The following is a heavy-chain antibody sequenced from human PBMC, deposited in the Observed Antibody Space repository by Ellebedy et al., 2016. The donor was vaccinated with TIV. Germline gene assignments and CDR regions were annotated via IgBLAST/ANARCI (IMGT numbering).Heavy chain of an antibody. D-gene: IGHD6-19*01. CDR2: IVVGSGNT. CDR1: GFTFTSSA. V-gene: IGHV1-58*01. Sequence: SVKVSXXASGFTFTSSAVQWVRQARGQRLEWIGWIVVGSGNTNYAQKFQERVTITRDMSTSTAYMELSSLRSEDTAVYYCAADVGRGYSSGWGPLGDWGQGTLVTVSS. J-gene: IGHJ4*02. CDR3: AADVGRGYSSGWGPLGD.